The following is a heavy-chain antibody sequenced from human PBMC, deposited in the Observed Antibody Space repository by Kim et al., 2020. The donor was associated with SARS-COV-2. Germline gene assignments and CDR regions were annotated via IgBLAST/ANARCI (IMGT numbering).Heavy chain of an antibody. V-gene: IGHV4-59*01. Sequence: SETLSLTCTVSGGSISSYYWSWIRQPPGKGLEWIGYIYYSGSTNYNPSLKSRVTISVDTSKNQFSLKLSSVTSADTAVYYCAADYGDFAWDYWGQGTLVTVSS. J-gene: IGHJ4*02. CDR3: AADYGDFAWDY. CDR1: GGSISSYY. CDR2: IYYSGST. D-gene: IGHD4-17*01.